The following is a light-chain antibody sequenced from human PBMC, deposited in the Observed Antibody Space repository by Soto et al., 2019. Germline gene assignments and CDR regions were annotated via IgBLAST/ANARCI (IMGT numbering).Light chain of an antibody. J-gene: IGLJ2*01. Sequence: QSVLTQPPSVSGAPGQRVTISCTGNSSNLGAGYDVHWYQQLPGAVPKLVIFGNRNRPSGVPERFSGSKSGTSASLAITGLQAEDEADYYCAAWDDSLSGPIFGGGTKLTVL. CDR1: SSNLGAGYD. V-gene: IGLV1-40*01. CDR3: AAWDDSLSGPI. CDR2: GNR.